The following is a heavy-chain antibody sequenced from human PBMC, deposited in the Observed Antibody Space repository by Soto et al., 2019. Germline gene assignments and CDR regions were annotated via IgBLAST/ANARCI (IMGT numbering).Heavy chain of an antibody. CDR2: INAGNGNT. CDR1: GYTFTSYA. J-gene: IGHJ6*02. V-gene: IGHV1-3*01. D-gene: IGHD6-19*01. CDR3: ARAYSSGWPLLKDGMDV. Sequence: QVQLVQSGAEVKKPGASVKVSCKASGYTFTSYAMHWVRQAPGQRLEWMGWINAGNGNTKYSQKFQGRVTITRDTSASTAYMELSSLRSEDTAVYYCARAYSSGWPLLKDGMDVWGQGTTVTVSS.